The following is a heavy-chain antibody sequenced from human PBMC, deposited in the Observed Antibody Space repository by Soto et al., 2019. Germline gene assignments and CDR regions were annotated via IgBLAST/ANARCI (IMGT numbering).Heavy chain of an antibody. D-gene: IGHD4-17*01. CDR3: ARCIKYGDYSWWFDP. Sequence: QVQLVQSGAEVKKPGASVKVSCKASGYTFTSYDINWVRQAPGQGLEYLGWKNPNSGNTGCVQKFQGRVTMTRNSSISTAYMELRSLRSEDRAVYYCARCIKYGDYSWWFDPWGQGTLVTVSS. J-gene: IGHJ5*02. V-gene: IGHV1-8*01. CDR1: GYTFTSYD. CDR2: KNPNSGNT.